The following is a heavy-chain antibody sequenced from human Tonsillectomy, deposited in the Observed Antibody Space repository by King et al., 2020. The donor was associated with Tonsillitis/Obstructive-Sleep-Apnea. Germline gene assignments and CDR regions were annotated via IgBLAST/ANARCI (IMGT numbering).Heavy chain of an antibody. V-gene: IGHV1-24*01. J-gene: IGHJ3*02. Sequence: QLVQSGAEVKKPGASVKVSCKVSGYTLTELSMHWVRQAPGKGLECMVWFDSEDGETIYAQKFQGMVTMTEDTSTDTAYLELSSLRSEDTAMYYCATAPAFDIWGQGTMVTVSS. CDR2: FDSEDGET. CDR1: GYTLTELS. CDR3: ATAPAFDI.